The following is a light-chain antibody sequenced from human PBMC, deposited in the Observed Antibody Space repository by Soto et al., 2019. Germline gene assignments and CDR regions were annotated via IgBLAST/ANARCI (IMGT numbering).Light chain of an antibody. CDR1: QSVSSSH. Sequence: EIVLTQSPGTLSFSPGESASLSCRTSQSVSSSHLAWYQKKPGQAPRLLFCEISDRASGIPDRFSGSGSGTDFTLTISRLEPEDSAVYYCQYYGTSPLYTFGQGTRLEIK. CDR2: EIS. V-gene: IGKV3-20*01. CDR3: QYYGTSPLYT. J-gene: IGKJ2*01.